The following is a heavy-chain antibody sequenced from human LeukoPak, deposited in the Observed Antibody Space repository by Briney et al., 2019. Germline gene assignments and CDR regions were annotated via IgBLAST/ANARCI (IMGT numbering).Heavy chain of an antibody. CDR2: IYSSGST. CDR1: GGSISNYY. V-gene: IGHV4-4*07. D-gene: IGHD2-8*02. Sequence: PSETLSLTCTASGGSISNYYWSWIRQPAGKGLQWIGHIYSSGSTNYNPSLTGRVTMSVDESKNQLSLKLSSVTAADTAVYYCARPDGGYCIGGICYGSGDAFEIWGQGTMVTVSS. J-gene: IGHJ3*02. CDR3: ARPDGGYCIGGICYGSGDAFEI.